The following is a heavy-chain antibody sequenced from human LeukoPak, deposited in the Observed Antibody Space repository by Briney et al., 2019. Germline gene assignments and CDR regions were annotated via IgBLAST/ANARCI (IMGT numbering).Heavy chain of an antibody. CDR2: ISYDGSNK. J-gene: IGHJ6*04. CDR3: AKGGRRYFDWLPDYYGMDV. D-gene: IGHD3-9*01. Sequence: PGRSLRLSCAASGFTFSSYGMHWVRQAPGKGLEWVAVISYDGSNKYYADSVKGRFTISRDNSKNTLYLQMSSLRAEDTAVYYCAKGGRRYFDWLPDYYGMDVWGKGTTVTVSS. CDR1: GFTFSSYG. V-gene: IGHV3-30*18.